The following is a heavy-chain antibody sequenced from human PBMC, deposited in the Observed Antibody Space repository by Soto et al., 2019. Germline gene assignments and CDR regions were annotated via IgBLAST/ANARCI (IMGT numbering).Heavy chain of an antibody. CDR1: GYTFTGYY. D-gene: IGHD4-4*01. CDR3: ARVRHTVPPSGPRGVGGMDV. V-gene: IGHV1-2*04. CDR2: INPNSGGT. J-gene: IGHJ6*02. Sequence: ASVKVSFKASGYTFTGYYMHWLRQAPGQGLEWMGWINPNSGGTNYAQKFQGWVTMTRDTSISTAYMELSRLRSDDTAVYYCARVRHTVPPSGPRGVGGMDVWGQGTTVTVSS.